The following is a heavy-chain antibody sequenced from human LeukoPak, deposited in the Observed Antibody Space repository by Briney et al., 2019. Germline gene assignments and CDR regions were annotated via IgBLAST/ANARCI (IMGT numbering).Heavy chain of an antibody. CDR3: ARSPHILTGENFDY. CDR1: GYTFTGSY. Sequence: ASVKVSCKASGYTFTGSYMHWVRQAPGQGLEWMGWINLNSGGTNYAQKFQVRVTMTRDTSISTAYMELSRLRYDDTAVYYCARSPHILTGENFDYWGQGTLVTVSS. CDR2: INLNSGGT. V-gene: IGHV1-2*02. D-gene: IGHD3-9*01. J-gene: IGHJ4*02.